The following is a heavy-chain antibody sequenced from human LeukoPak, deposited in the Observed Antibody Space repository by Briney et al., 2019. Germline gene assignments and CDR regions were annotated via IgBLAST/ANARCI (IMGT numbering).Heavy chain of an antibody. D-gene: IGHD6-13*01. CDR1: GFTFSSYD. V-gene: IGHV3-13*01. CDR2: IGTAGDT. Sequence: GGSLRLSCAASGFTFSSYDMHWVRHATGKGLEWVSAIGTAGDTYYPGSVKGRFTISRENAKNSLYLQMNSLRAGDTAVYYCARGYSSSTFHPPYYYYGMDVWGQGTTVTVSS. CDR3: ARGYSSSTFHPPYYYYGMDV. J-gene: IGHJ6*02.